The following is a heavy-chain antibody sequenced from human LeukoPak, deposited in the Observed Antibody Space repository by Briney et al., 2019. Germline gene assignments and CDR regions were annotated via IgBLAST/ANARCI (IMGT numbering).Heavy chain of an antibody. CDR2: IKHDGSET. CDR3: GSLY. V-gene: IGHV3-7*03. J-gene: IGHJ4*02. Sequence: GSLRLSCVASWFTFRIYWMSWVRQAPGKGLEWVANIKHDGSETNYVDSVKGRFTISRDNAKNSMYLQMNSLGADDTAVYYCGSLYWGQGTLVTVPS. CDR1: WFTFRIYW.